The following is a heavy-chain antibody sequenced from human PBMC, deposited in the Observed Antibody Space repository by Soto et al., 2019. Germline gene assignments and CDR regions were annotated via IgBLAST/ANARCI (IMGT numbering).Heavy chain of an antibody. CDR3: ARGSRATYYYDSSGYYSYY. CDR1: GYTLTELS. J-gene: IGHJ4*02. V-gene: IGHV1-24*01. D-gene: IGHD3-22*01. Sequence: ASVKVSCKVSGYTLTELSMHWVRQAPGKGLEWMGGFDPEDGETIYAQKFQGRVTITADESTSTAYMELSSLRSEDTAVYYCARGSRATYYYDSSGYYSYYWGQGTLVTSPQ. CDR2: FDPEDGET.